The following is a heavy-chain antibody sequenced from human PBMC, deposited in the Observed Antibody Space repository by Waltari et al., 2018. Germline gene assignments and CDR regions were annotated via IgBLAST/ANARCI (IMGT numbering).Heavy chain of an antibody. CDR2: ISGSGGST. D-gene: IGHD1-26*01. V-gene: IGHV3-23*01. Sequence: EVQLLESGGGLVQPGGSLRLSCAASGFTFSSYAMSWVRQAPGKGLEWVSAISGSGGSTYYADSVKGRFTISRDKSKNTLYLQMNSLRAEDTAVYYCAKDLYSGSYYDPSGFDYWGQGTLVTVSS. CDR3: AKDLYSGSYYDPSGFDY. J-gene: IGHJ4*02. CDR1: GFTFSSYA.